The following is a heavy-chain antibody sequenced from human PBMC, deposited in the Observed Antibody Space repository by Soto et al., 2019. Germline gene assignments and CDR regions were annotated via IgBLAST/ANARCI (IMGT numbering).Heavy chain of an antibody. CDR3: AGGNFRY. Sequence: ASVKVSCKASGGTFSSYAISWVRQAPGQGLEWMGWMNPNSGNTGYAQELRGRVTMTGNASNTTAYMELTSLTSDDTGVYYCAGGNFRYWGQGTLVTVSS. CDR2: MNPNSGNT. CDR1: GGTFSSYA. V-gene: IGHV1-8*02. J-gene: IGHJ4*02.